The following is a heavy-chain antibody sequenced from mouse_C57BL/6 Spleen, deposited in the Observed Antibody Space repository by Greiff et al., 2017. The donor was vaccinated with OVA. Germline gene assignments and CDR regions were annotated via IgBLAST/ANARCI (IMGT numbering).Heavy chain of an antibody. Sequence: QVQLQQPGAELVRPGSSVKLSCKASGYTFTSYWMDWVKQRPGQGLEWIGNIYPSDSETHYNQKFKDKATLTVDKSSSTAYMQLSSLTSEDSAVYYCARWNYGSSHGDYWGQGTTLTVSS. D-gene: IGHD1-1*01. J-gene: IGHJ2*01. CDR1: GYTFTSYW. CDR3: ARWNYGSSHGDY. CDR2: IYPSDSET. V-gene: IGHV1-61*01.